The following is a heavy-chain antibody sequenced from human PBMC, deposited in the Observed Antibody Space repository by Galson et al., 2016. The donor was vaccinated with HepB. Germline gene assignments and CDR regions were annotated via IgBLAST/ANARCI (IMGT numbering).Heavy chain of an antibody. D-gene: IGHD2/OR15-2a*01. CDR1: GDSVSSNSAA. V-gene: IGHV6-1*01. CDR3: ARVRCSTFRCQNWFDP. Sequence: CAISGDSVSSNSAAWTWIRQSPLRGLEWLGRTYYRSKWYNDYAVSVKSRITIHPDTSKNQFSLQLNSVTPEDTAVYYCARVRCSTFRCQNWFDPWGQGTLVTGSS. CDR2: TYYRSKWYN. J-gene: IGHJ5*02.